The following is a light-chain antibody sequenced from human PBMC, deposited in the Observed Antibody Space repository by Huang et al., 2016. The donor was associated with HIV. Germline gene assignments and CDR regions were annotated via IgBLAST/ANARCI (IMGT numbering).Light chain of an antibody. V-gene: IGKV1-27*01. J-gene: IGKJ1*01. CDR3: QKYDSVPRT. CDR1: QDIKNY. Sequence: DIQMTQYPSSLSASVGDRVTITCRASQDIKNYLAWYQQKAGQVPKLLIYAASSLQSGVPPRFSGSGSGTDFTLSITSLQPEDVAIYYCQKYDSVPRTFGQGTKVDIK. CDR2: AAS.